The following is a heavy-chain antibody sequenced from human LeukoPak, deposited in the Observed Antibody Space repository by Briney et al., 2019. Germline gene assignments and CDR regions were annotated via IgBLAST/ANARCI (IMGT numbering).Heavy chain of an antibody. CDR3: AREGDIAVAGTRGENWFDP. CDR1: GGSISSSNW. V-gene: IGHV4-4*02. Sequence: SGTLSLTCAVSGGSISSSNWWSWVRQPPGKGLEWSGEIYHSGSTNYNPSLKSRVTISVDKSKNQFSLKLSSVTAADTTVYYCAREGDIAVAGTRGENWFDPWGQGTLVTVSS. CDR2: IYHSGST. D-gene: IGHD6-19*01. J-gene: IGHJ5*02.